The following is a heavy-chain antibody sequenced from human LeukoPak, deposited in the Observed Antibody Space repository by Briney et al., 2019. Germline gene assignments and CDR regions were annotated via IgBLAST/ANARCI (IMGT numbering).Heavy chain of an antibody. J-gene: IGHJ3*02. CDR3: ARARYFEAFDI. CDR1: GGSISSGDYY. Sequence: SETLSLTCTVSGGSISSGDYYWSWIRQPPGKGLEWIGYIYYSGSAYYNPSLKSRVTISVDTSKNQFSLKLSSVTAADTAVYYCARARYFEAFDIWGQGTMVTVSS. V-gene: IGHV4-30-4*08. D-gene: IGHD2-21*01. CDR2: IYYSGSA.